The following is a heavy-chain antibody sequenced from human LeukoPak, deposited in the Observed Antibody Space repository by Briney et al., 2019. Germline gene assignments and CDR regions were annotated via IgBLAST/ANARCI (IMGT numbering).Heavy chain of an antibody. Sequence: PGRSLRLSCAASGFTVSSYAMHWVRQAPGKGLEWEAVISYDGSNKYYADSVKGRFTISRDNSKNTLYLQMNSLRAEDTAVYYCARDSMGYSSGWNHWFDPWGQGTPVTVSS. CDR2: ISYDGSNK. CDR1: GFTVSSYA. V-gene: IGHV3-30*04. CDR3: ARDSMGYSSGWNHWFDP. D-gene: IGHD6-19*01. J-gene: IGHJ5*02.